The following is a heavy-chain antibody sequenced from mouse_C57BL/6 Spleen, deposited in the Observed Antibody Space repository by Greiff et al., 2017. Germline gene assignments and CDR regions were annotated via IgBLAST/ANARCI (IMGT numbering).Heavy chain of an antibody. J-gene: IGHJ3*01. CDR2: IYRGGGAT. Sequence: LQESGAELVKPGASVKISCKASGYAFSSYWMNWVKQRPGKGLEWIGQIYRGGGATNYNGKFKGKDTQTTNKSSSTAYMQLSSLNSEESAVYFCARRTTVVAPGFAYWGQGTLVTVSA. V-gene: IGHV1-80*01. CDR3: ARRTTVVAPGFAY. D-gene: IGHD1-1*01. CDR1: GYAFSSYW.